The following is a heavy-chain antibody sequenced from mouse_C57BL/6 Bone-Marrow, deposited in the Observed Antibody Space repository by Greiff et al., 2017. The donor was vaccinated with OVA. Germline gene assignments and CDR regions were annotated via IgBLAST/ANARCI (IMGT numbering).Heavy chain of an antibody. CDR3: ARRVSSPGYFDV. D-gene: IGHD1-1*01. V-gene: IGHV1-20*01. CDR2: INPYNGDT. J-gene: IGHJ1*03. CDR1: GYSFTGYF. Sequence: VQLQQSGPELVKPGDSVKISCKASGYSFTGYFMNWVMQSHGKSLEWIGRINPYNGDTFYNQKFKGKATLTVDKSSSTANMELRSLTAEDSAVYYCARRVSSPGYFDVWGTGTTVTVSS.